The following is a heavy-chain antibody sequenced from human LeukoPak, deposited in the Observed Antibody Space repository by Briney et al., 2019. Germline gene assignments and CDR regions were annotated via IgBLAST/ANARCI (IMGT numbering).Heavy chain of an antibody. V-gene: IGHV5-10-1*01. CDR1: GYSFTSYW. D-gene: IGHD3-9*01. Sequence: GESLKISCKGSGYSFTSYWISWVRQMPGKGLEWMGRIDPSDSYTNYSPSFQGHVTISADKSISTAYLQWSSLKASDTAMHYCARLSGILTGYYLMDYWGQGTLVTVSS. CDR2: IDPSDSYT. CDR3: ARLSGILTGYYLMDY. J-gene: IGHJ4*02.